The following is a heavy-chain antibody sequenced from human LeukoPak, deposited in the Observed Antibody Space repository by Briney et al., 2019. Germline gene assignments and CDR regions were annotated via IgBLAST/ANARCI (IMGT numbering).Heavy chain of an antibody. CDR1: GGTFSSYA. J-gene: IGHJ5*02. D-gene: IGHD5-18*01. V-gene: IGHV1-69*13. Sequence: SVKVSCKASGGTFSSYAISWVRQAPGQGLEWMGGIIPIFGTANYAQKFQGRVTITADESTSTAYMELSSLRSEDTAVYYCARRGYSYGSVWVWFDPWGQGTLVTVSS. CDR3: ARRGYSYGSVWVWFDP. CDR2: IIPIFGTA.